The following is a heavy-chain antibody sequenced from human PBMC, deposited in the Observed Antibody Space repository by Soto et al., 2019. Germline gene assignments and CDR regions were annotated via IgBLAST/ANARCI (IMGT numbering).Heavy chain of an antibody. J-gene: IGHJ6*02. CDR2: IIPVVGTA. CDR1: GGTFNFYA. CDR3: ADYRPPQRAYYYSAMDV. V-gene: IGHV1-69*13. D-gene: IGHD4-17*01. Sequence: ASVKVSCKASGGTFNFYAVSWLRQAPGQGLEWMGGIIPVVGTANYAQKFQGRVTITADESTSTAYMELSSLRSDDTAVYYCADYRPPQRAYYYSAMDVWGQGTTVTVSS.